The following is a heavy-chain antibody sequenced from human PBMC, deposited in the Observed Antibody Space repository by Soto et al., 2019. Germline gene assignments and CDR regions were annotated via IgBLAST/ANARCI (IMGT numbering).Heavy chain of an antibody. V-gene: IGHV4-59*08. CDR2: IYYSGST. D-gene: IGHD4-17*01. CDR3: ARRYGANFDY. CDR1: GGSISSYY. Sequence: QVQLQESGPGLVKPSETLSLTCTVSGGSISSYYWSWIRQPPGKGLEWIGYIYYSGSTNYNPSHKGRVTIPVDTAKNQFYTKLSSVTAADTAVYYCARRYGANFDYWGQGTLVTVSA. J-gene: IGHJ4*02.